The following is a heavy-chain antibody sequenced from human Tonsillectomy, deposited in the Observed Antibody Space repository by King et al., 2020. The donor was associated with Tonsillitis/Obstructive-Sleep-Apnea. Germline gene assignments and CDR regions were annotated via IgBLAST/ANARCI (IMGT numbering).Heavy chain of an antibody. V-gene: IGHV3-11*06. J-gene: IGHJ3*02. CDR2: ISSSSTYT. CDR3: AGSQLVGATRRHDAFDI. Sequence: HVQLVESGGGLVKPGGSLRLSCAASGFTFSDYYMSWIRQAPGKGLEWVSYISSSSTYTNYADPVKGRFTMSRDNVKNSLYLQMNSLRAEDTAGYYCAGSQLVGATRRHDAFDIWGQGTMVTVSS. D-gene: IGHD1-26*01. CDR1: GFTFSDYY.